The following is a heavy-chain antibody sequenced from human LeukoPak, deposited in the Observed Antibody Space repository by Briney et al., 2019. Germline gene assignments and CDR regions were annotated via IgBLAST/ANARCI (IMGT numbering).Heavy chain of an antibody. CDR3: ARDDSLNSGSGDAAFDI. Sequence: ASVKVSCKASGYTFTSYYMHWVRRAPGQGLEWMGIINPSGGSTSYAQKLQGRVTMTRDMSTSTVYMELSSLRSEDTAVYYCARDDSLNSGSGDAAFDIWGQGTMVTVSS. CDR1: GYTFTSYY. CDR2: INPSGGST. D-gene: IGHD6-6*01. J-gene: IGHJ3*02. V-gene: IGHV1-46*04.